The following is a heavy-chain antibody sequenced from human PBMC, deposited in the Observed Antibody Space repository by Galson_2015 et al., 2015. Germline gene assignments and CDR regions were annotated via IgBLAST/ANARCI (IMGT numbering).Heavy chain of an antibody. CDR1: GGSISSRSYY. D-gene: IGHD3-10*01. Sequence: ETLSLTCTVSGGSISSRSYYWGWIRQPPGKGLEWIGSIYYSGSTYYNPSLKSRVTISVDTSKNQFSLKLSSVTAADTAVYYCARLKADYGSGKGTFDPWGQGTLVTVSS. V-gene: IGHV4-39*01. CDR2: IYYSGST. CDR3: ARLKADYGSGKGTFDP. J-gene: IGHJ5*02.